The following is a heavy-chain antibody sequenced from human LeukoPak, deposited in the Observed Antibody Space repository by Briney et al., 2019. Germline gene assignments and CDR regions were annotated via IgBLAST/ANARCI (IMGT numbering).Heavy chain of an antibody. CDR3: AKVGPVVVPAARNFDY. Sequence: GGSLRLSCAASGFTFSSYAMSWVRQAPGKGLEWVSAISGSGGSTYYADSVKGRFTISRDNSKNTLYLQMNSLRAEDTAVHYCAKVGPVVVPAARNFDYWGQGTLVTVSS. CDR2: ISGSGGST. V-gene: IGHV3-23*01. CDR1: GFTFSSYA. J-gene: IGHJ4*02. D-gene: IGHD2-2*01.